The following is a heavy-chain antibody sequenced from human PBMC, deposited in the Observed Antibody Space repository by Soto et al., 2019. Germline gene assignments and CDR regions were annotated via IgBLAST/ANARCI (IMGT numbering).Heavy chain of an antibody. CDR3: AKDPSNLVVVTGWCDP. Sequence: EVQLLESGGGLVQPGGSLRLSCAASGFTFSNYAMSWVRQAPGKGLEWVSAISGSGDRIYYADSVKGRFTISRDNSKNTLYLQMNSLRAEDTAVYYCAKDPSNLVVVTGWCDPWGQGTLVTVSS. J-gene: IGHJ5*02. V-gene: IGHV3-23*01. CDR2: ISGSGDRI. CDR1: GFTFSNYA. D-gene: IGHD2-21*02.